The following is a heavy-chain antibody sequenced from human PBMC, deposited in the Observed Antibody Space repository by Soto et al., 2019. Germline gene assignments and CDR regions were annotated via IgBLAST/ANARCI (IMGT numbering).Heavy chain of an antibody. CDR3: AKDFKISGGHYGSLNYYYGMDV. CDR1: GFTFSAFG. D-gene: IGHD3-10*01. Sequence: GGSLRLSCEASGFTFSAFGMHWVRQAPGKGLEWVAIISYDGILKYYADPVKGRFTISRDTSKSALYLQMNSLRPEATAVYYCAKDFKISGGHYGSLNYYYGMDVWGQGTTVTV. J-gene: IGHJ6*02. V-gene: IGHV3-30*18. CDR2: ISYDGILK.